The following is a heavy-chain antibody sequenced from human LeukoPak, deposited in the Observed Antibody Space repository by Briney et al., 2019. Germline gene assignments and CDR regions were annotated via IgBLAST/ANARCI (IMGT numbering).Heavy chain of an antibody. Sequence: PGGSLRLSCAASGFTFSSYGMTWVRQAPGKGLEWVANIKQDGSEKYYVDSVKGRFTISRDNAKNSLYLQMNSLRAEDTAVYYCARSGPSMVRGVIISYYYYYMDVWGKGTTVTISS. J-gene: IGHJ6*03. CDR1: GFTFSSYG. CDR3: ARSGPSMVRGVIISYYYYYMDV. CDR2: IKQDGSEK. D-gene: IGHD3-10*01. V-gene: IGHV3-7*01.